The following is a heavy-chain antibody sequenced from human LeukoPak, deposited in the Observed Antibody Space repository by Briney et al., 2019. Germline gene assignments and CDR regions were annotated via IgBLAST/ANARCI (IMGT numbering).Heavy chain of an antibody. CDR3: ARTRTYSYDSSGHYYPTHFDY. V-gene: IGHV3-66*01. J-gene: IGHJ4*02. Sequence: GGSLRLSCAAPGFTVSSNYMSWVRQAPGKGLEWVSVIYSGGTTYYADSVKGRFTISRDNRKNTLYLQMNSLRAEDTAVYYCARTRTYSYDSSGHYYPTHFDYWGQGTLVTVSS. CDR2: IYSGGTT. CDR1: GFTVSSNY. D-gene: IGHD3-22*01.